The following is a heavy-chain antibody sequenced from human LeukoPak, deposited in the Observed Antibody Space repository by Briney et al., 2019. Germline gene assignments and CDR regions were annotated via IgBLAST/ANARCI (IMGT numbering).Heavy chain of an antibody. CDR2: ISWNGGST. CDR1: GFTFGDYG. CDR3: AREANYYDSSGYSRTYYYYYMDV. Sequence: GGSLRLSCAASGFTFGDYGMSWVRQAPGKGLEWVSGISWNGGSTGYADSVKGRFTISRDNAKNFLYLQMKSLRAEDTALYYCAREANYYDSSGYSRTYYYYYMDVWGKGTTVTVSS. D-gene: IGHD3-22*01. J-gene: IGHJ6*03. V-gene: IGHV3-20*04.